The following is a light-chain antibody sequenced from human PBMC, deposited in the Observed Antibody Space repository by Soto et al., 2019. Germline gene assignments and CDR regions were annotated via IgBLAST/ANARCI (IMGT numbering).Light chain of an antibody. Sequence: DIVMTQSPDSLAWSRGRRAPINGNSAQGVLYTSNIKNNLAWYQQRPGQPPKLLIYWASTRESGVPDRFSGSGSGTDFTLTITSLQAEDVAVYYCQQYESTPPTFGQGTKLEIK. J-gene: IGKJ2*01. CDR1: QGVLYTSNIKNN. V-gene: IGKV4-1*01. CDR2: WAS. CDR3: QQYESTPPT.